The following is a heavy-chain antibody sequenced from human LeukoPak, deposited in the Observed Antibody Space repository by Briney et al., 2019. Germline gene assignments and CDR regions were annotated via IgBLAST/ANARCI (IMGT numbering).Heavy chain of an antibody. CDR3: ARGTQNYDILTGYFLNWFDP. CDR2: IYTSGST. J-gene: IGHJ5*02. CDR1: GGSISSYY. D-gene: IGHD3-9*01. V-gene: IGHV4-4*07. Sequence: PSETLSLTCTVSGGSISSYYWSWIRQPAGKGLEWIGRIYTSGSTNYNPSLKSRVTMSVDTSKNQFSLKLSSVTAADTAVYYCARGTQNYDILTGYFLNWFDPWGQGTLVTVSS.